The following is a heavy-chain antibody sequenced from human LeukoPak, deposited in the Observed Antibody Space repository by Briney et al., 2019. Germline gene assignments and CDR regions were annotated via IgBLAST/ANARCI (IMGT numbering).Heavy chain of an antibody. CDR3: AKGYSSGWTPFDY. CDR1: GLILRGHA. V-gene: IGHV3-23*01. J-gene: IGHJ4*02. CDR2: IGDSGEIE. Sequence: SGGSLSLSCEASGLILRGHAMSWVRQAPGKGLEWVSGIGDSGEIERYADSVKGRFTISRDNFRNTVYLEMRSLRPEDTAVYYCAKGYSSGWTPFDYSGQGTQVTVSS. D-gene: IGHD6-19*01.